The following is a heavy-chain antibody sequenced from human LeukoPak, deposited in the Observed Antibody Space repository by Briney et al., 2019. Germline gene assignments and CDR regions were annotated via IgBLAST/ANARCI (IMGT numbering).Heavy chain of an antibody. J-gene: IGHJ4*02. CDR2: IHSSGST. D-gene: IGHD7-27*01. V-gene: IGHV4-59*08. CDR1: GGSISNYF. CDR3: ARRPTGDPKFDY. Sequence: PSETLSLTCSVSGGSISNYFWTWIRQPPGKGLEWIGYIHSSGSTYYNPSLKSRVTISVDTSKNRFSLKLSTVTAADTAVYYCARRPTGDPKFDYWGQGTLVTVSS.